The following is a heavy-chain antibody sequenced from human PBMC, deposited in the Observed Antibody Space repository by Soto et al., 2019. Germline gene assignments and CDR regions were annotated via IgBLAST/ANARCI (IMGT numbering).Heavy chain of an antibody. Sequence: PSETLSLTCSVSGGSFSNYYWGWIRQAPGKGLEWIGSIYNSGTTNYNPSLKSRVIISIETSKSHFSLRLTSVTAADTAVYYCARGPYYDLIWNYYYKDVWGKGTTVTVSS. D-gene: IGHD3-16*01. CDR1: GGSFSNYY. V-gene: IGHV4-4*08. CDR3: ARGPYYDLIWNYYYKDV. CDR2: IYNSGTT. J-gene: IGHJ6*03.